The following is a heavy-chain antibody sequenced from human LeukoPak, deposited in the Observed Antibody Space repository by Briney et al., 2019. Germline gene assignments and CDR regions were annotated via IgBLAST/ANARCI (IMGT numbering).Heavy chain of an antibody. CDR2: INPNSGGT. V-gene: IGHV1-2*02. Sequence: GASVKVSCKASEYTFTGDYMHWVRQAPGQGLEWMGWINPNSGGTNYAQKFQGRVTMTRDTSISTAYMELSRLRSDDTAVYYCAGSGSSWYFGPHYYMDVWGKGTTVTVSS. J-gene: IGHJ6*03. D-gene: IGHD6-13*01. CDR3: AGSGSSWYFGPHYYMDV. CDR1: EYTFTGDY.